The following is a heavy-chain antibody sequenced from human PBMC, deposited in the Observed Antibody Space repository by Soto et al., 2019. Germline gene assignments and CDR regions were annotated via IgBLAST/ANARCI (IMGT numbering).Heavy chain of an antibody. CDR2: INPKSGGT. D-gene: IGHD3-3*01. Sequence: QVQLVQSGAEVKKPGASVKVSCKASGYPFTGYYLHWVRQAPGQGLEWMGWINPKSGGTNYAQNFQGGVTMTRDTSSSTVYMELSRLRSDDTAAYYCARDADFSDYYYAMDVWGQGTTVTVSS. CDR1: GYPFTGYY. J-gene: IGHJ6*02. V-gene: IGHV1-2*02. CDR3: ARDADFSDYYYAMDV.